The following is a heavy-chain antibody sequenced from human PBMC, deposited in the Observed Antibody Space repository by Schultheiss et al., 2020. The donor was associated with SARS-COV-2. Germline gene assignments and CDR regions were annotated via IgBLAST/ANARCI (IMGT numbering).Heavy chain of an antibody. V-gene: IGHV3-23*01. D-gene: IGHD3-10*01. CDR1: GFTFSSYA. J-gene: IGHJ3*02. CDR3: AKDGHYYGSGSYFFRLSPAHFSAFDI. CDR2: ISGSGGST. Sequence: GGSLRLSCAASGFTFSSYAMSWVRQAPGKGLEWVSAISGSGGSTYYADSVKGRFTISRDNSKNTLYLQMNSLRAEDTAVYYCAKDGHYYGSGSYFFRLSPAHFSAFDIWGQGTMVTVSS.